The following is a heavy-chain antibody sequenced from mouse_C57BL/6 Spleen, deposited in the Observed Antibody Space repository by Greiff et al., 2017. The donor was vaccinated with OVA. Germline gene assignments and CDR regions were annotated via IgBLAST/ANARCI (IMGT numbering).Heavy chain of an antibody. V-gene: IGHV14-4*01. D-gene: IGHD1-1*01. J-gene: IGHJ2*01. CDR2: IDPENGDT. CDR1: GFNIKDDY. CDR3: TTLLITTVVAMDY. Sequence: VQLQQSGAELVRPGASVKLSCTASGFNIKDDYMHWVKQRPEQGLEWIGWIDPENGDTEYASKFQGKATITADTSSNTAYLQLSSLTSEDTAVYYCTTLLITTVVAMDYWGQGTTLTVSS.